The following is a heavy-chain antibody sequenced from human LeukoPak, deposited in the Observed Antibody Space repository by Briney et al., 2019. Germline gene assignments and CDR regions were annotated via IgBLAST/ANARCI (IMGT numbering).Heavy chain of an antibody. Sequence: ASVKVSCKASGYTFTSYYMHWVRQAPGQGLEWMGIINPSGGSTNYAQKFQGRVTMTRDTSISTAYMELSRLRSDDTAVYYCARDHSEITIFGVVMSGVDYWGQGTLVTVSS. CDR3: ARDHSEITIFGVVMSGVDY. CDR2: INPSGGST. D-gene: IGHD3-3*01. CDR1: GYTFTSYY. J-gene: IGHJ4*02. V-gene: IGHV1-2*02.